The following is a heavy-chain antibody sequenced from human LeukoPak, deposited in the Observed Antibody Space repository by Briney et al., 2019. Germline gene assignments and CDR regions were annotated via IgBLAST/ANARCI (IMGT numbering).Heavy chain of an antibody. CDR3: AELGITMIGGV. V-gene: IGHV3-48*03. D-gene: IGHD3-10*02. Sequence: GGSLRLSCAASGFTVSSNYMNWVRQAPGKGLEWVSYISSSGSTIYYADSVKGRFTISRDNAKNSLYLQMNSLRAEDTAVYYCAELGITMIGGVWGKGTTVTIPS. CDR1: GFTVSSNY. J-gene: IGHJ6*04. CDR2: ISSSGSTI.